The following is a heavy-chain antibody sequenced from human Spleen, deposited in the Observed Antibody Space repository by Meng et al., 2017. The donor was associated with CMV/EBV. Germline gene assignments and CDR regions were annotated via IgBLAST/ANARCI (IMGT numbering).Heavy chain of an antibody. CDR1: GFTFSSYA. D-gene: IGHD3-3*01. J-gene: IGHJ4*02. Sequence: GESLKISCAASGFTFSSYAMHWVRQAPGKGLEWVAVISYDGSNKYYADSVKGRFTISRDNSKNTLYLQMNSLRAEDTAVYYRAKDRDGLRFLEWLSPLDYWGQGTLVTVSS. V-gene: IGHV3-30-3*01. CDR3: AKDRDGLRFLEWLSPLDY. CDR2: ISYDGSNK.